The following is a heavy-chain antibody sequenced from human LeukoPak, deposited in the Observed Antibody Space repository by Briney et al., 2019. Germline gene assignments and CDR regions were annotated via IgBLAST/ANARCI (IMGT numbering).Heavy chain of an antibody. CDR3: ARVGAGGPRRAFDI. CDR1: GFTVSSNY. Sequence: GGSLRLSCAASGFTVSSNYMSWVRQAPGKGLEWVSVLYSDGTTNYVDSVEGRFTISRDNSKNTLHLQMNSLRVEDTAVYYCARVGAGGPRRAFDIWGQGTIVTVSS. D-gene: IGHD6-13*01. J-gene: IGHJ3*02. CDR2: LYSDGTT. V-gene: IGHV3-53*01.